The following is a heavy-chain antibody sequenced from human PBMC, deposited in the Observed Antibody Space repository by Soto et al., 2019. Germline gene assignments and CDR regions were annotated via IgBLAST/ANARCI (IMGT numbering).Heavy chain of an antibody. CDR3: ARVGQSIAARRAFDI. D-gene: IGHD6-6*01. J-gene: IGHJ3*02. CDR1: GGSICGYY. CDR2: IYYSGSS. V-gene: IGHV4-59*01. Sequence: QVQLQESGPGLVKPSETLSLTCTVSGGSICGYYWSWIRQSPEKGLEWIGNIYYSGSSLYNPSLKSRITISLDTSKNQFSLKVTSVTPADTAVYYCARVGQSIAARRAFDIWGQGTMVTVSS.